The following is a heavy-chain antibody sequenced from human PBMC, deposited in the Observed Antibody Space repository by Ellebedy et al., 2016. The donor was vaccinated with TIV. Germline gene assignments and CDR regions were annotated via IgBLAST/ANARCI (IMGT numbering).Heavy chain of an antibody. CDR2: ISSSSSYT. CDR3: ARGQLRLGELSLAPFDY. J-gene: IGHJ4*02. D-gene: IGHD3-16*02. V-gene: IGHV3-11*06. Sequence: GESLKISCAAPGFTFSNYYMSWIRQAPGKGLEWVSYISSSSSYTHYADSVKGRFTISRDNAKNSLYLQMNSLRAEDTAVYYCARGQLRLGELSLAPFDYWGQGTLVTVSS. CDR1: GFTFSNYY.